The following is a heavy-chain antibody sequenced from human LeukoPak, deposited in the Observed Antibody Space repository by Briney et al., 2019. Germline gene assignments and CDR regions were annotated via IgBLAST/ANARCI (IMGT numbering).Heavy chain of an antibody. CDR2: ISPDSGGT. D-gene: IGHD6-6*01. CDR1: GFTFTGYY. CDR3: ARGEGSSPEVFDY. J-gene: IGHJ4*02. V-gene: IGHV1-2*02. Sequence: ASVKVSCKASGFTFTGYYIHWVRQAPGQGPEWMGWISPDSGGTNYAQKFQGRVTVTGDSSISTAYMELSGLRSDDTAVYYCARGEGSSPEVFDYWGQGTLVTVSS.